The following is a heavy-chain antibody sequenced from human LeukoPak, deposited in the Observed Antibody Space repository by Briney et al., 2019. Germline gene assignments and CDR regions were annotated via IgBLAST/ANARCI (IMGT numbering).Heavy chain of an antibody. D-gene: IGHD6-13*01. CDR1: GFTFSSYA. V-gene: IGHV3-74*01. Sequence: PGGSLRLSCAASGFTFSSYAMSWVRQAPGKGLVWVSRINSDGSSTSYADSVKGRFTISRDNAKNTLYLQMNSLRAEDTAVYYCARFVAAGKTFDYWGQGTLVTVSS. CDR3: ARFVAAGKTFDY. J-gene: IGHJ4*02. CDR2: INSDGSST.